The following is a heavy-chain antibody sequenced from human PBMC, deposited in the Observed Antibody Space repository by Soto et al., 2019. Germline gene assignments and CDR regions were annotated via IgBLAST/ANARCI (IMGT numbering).Heavy chain of an antibody. Sequence: QVQLQQWGAGRLKPSETLSLTCAVYGGSFSGYYWSWIRQPPGKGLEWIGEINHSGSTNYNPSLKRRVTISADTSKNQFSLKQSSVTAADTAVYYCGTGGNWNYEDGMDVWGQGTTVTVSS. D-gene: IGHD1-7*01. CDR3: GTGGNWNYEDGMDV. V-gene: IGHV4-34*01. J-gene: IGHJ6*02. CDR2: INHSGST. CDR1: GGSFSGYY.